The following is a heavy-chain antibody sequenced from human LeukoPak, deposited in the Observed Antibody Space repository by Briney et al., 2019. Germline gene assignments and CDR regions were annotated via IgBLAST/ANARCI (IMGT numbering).Heavy chain of an antibody. CDR3: ARDLPQTYYYDSSGYSFDY. Sequence: GGSLRLSCAASGFTFSSYSMNWVRQAPGKGLEWVSSISSSSSYIYYADSVKGRFTISRDNAKNSLYLQMNSLRAEDTAVYYCARDLPQTYYYDSSGYSFDYWGQGTLVTVSS. V-gene: IGHV3-21*01. CDR2: ISSSSSYI. D-gene: IGHD3-22*01. J-gene: IGHJ4*02. CDR1: GFTFSSYS.